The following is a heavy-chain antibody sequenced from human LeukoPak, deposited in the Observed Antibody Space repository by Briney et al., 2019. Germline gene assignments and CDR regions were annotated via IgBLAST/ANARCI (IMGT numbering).Heavy chain of an antibody. CDR2: ITSSSSYI. D-gene: IGHD1-26*01. V-gene: IGHV3-21*06. CDR3: AREPWGAKGAAWGMDV. CDR1: GFTFSSYS. J-gene: IGHJ6*02. Sequence: GGSLRLSCAASGFTFSSYSMNWVRQAPGKGLEWVSSITSSSSYIYYADSLKGRFTISRDNVKNSLYLQMNSLRAEDTAVYYCAREPWGAKGAAWGMDVWGQGTTVTVSS.